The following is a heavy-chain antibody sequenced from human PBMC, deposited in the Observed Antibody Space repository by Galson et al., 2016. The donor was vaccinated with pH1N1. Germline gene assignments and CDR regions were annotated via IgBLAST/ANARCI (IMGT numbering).Heavy chain of an antibody. CDR2: INPNSGGT. V-gene: IGHV1-2*02. CDR1: GYSFSNYY. CDR3: AKDRNNYDSSGYYTYYYYGLDC. D-gene: IGHD3-22*01. Sequence: SVKVSCKASGYSFSNYYIHWVRQAPGQGLEWMGWINPNSGGTKYAQKFQGRVTMIRDASTTTGYMELSRLTSDDTAAYYCAKDRNNYDSSGYYTYYYYGLDCWGQGTTVSVSS. J-gene: IGHJ6*02.